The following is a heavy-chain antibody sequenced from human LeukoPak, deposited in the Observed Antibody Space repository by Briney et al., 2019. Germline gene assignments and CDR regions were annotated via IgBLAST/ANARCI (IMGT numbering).Heavy chain of an antibody. CDR3: ARATGYSYGSPMDY. D-gene: IGHD5-18*01. Sequence: GASVKVSCKASGYTFTSYDISWVRQAPGQGLEWMGGIIPIFGTANYAQKFQGRVTITADESTSTAYMELSSLRSEDTAVYYCARATGYSYGSPMDYWGQGTLVTVSS. CDR1: GYTFTSYD. CDR2: IIPIFGTA. J-gene: IGHJ4*02. V-gene: IGHV1-69*13.